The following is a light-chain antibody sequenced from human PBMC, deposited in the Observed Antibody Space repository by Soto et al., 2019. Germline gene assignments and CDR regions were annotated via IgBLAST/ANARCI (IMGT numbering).Light chain of an antibody. J-gene: IGKJ5*01. CDR3: QQRNSWPIT. Sequence: EIVMTQSPATLSVSPGERATLSCRASQSVSSNLAWHQQRPGQPPRLLIYDASNRAAGIPARFSGSGFGTDFSLTINNLEPEDFAVYYCQQRNSWPITFGQGTRLEI. V-gene: IGKV3-11*01. CDR2: DAS. CDR1: QSVSSN.